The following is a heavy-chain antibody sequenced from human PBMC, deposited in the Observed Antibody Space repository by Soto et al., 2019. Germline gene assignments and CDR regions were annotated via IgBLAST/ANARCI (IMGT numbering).Heavy chain of an antibody. Sequence: EVQLVESGGGLVQPGGSLRLSCAASGFTFSNYWMYWVRQAPGMGLVWVSRINSDGSVSSYADSVKGRLTISRDNVKNTLYLPMDSLRAEDTAVYYCARGDCVGGTCYSLAGSIYYYMDVWGKGTTVTVFS. CDR1: GFTFSNYW. D-gene: IGHD2-15*01. V-gene: IGHV3-74*01. CDR3: ARGDCVGGTCYSLAGSIYYYMDV. J-gene: IGHJ6*03. CDR2: INSDGSVS.